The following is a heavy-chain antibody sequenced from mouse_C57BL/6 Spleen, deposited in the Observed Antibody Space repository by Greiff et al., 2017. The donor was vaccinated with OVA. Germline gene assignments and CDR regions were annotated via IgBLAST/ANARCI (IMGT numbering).Heavy chain of an antibody. D-gene: IGHD1-1*01. V-gene: IGHV1-26*01. CDR2: INPNNGGT. Sequence: VQPQQSGPELVKPGASVKISCKASGYTFTDYYMNWVKQSHGKSLEWIGDINPNNGGTSYNQKFKGKATLTVDKSSSTAYMELRSLTSEDSAVYYCARSNYYGSSSWYFDVWGTGTTVTVSS. CDR1: GYTFTDYY. CDR3: ARSNYYGSSSWYFDV. J-gene: IGHJ1*03.